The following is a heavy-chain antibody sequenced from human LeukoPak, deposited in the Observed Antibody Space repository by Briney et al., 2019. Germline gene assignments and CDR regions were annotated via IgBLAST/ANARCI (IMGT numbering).Heavy chain of an antibody. D-gene: IGHD1-26*01. J-gene: IGHJ4*02. CDR2: INTYNGNT. Sequence: GASVKVSCKTSGYRFSDYGISWVRQAPGQGLQWMGWINTYNGNTENAQSLQGRATMTIDTATATAYLELRSLVSDDTAVYYCARDLGEGARRDLDFWGQGTPVTVSS. V-gene: IGHV1-18*01. CDR1: GYRFSDYG. CDR3: ARDLGEGARRDLDF.